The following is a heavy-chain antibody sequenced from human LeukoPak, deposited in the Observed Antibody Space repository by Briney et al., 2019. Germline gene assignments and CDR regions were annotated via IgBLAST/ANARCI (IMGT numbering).Heavy chain of an antibody. Sequence: ASVKVSCKASGYTFTGYYMHWVRQAPGQVLEWMGWINPNSGGTNYAQKFQGRVTMTRDTSISTAYMELSRLRSDDTAVYYCARVPRVATINNLFDPWGQGTLVTVSS. J-gene: IGHJ5*02. CDR3: ARVPRVATINNLFDP. CDR1: GYTFTGYY. V-gene: IGHV1-2*02. CDR2: INPNSGGT. D-gene: IGHD5-12*01.